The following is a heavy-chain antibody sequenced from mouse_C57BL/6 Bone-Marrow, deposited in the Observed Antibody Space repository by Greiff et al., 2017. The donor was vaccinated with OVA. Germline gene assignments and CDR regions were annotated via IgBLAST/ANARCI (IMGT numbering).Heavy chain of an antibody. CDR3: TTPYYSIWYFDV. CDR2: IDPENGDT. CDR1: GFNIKDDY. J-gene: IGHJ1*03. D-gene: IGHD2-5*01. V-gene: IGHV14-4*01. Sequence: EVQLQQSGAELVRPGASVKLSCTASGFNIKDDYMHWVKQRPEQGLEWIGWIDPENGDTEYAAKFQGKATITADTSSNTAYLQLSSLTSEDTAVYYFTTPYYSIWYFDVWGTGTTVTVSS.